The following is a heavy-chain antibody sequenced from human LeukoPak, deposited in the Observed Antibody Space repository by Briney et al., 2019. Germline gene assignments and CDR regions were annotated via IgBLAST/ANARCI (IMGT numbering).Heavy chain of an antibody. CDR2: IYYSGST. D-gene: IGHD2-8*01. CDR3: ARVGNIVLMVYAISS. CDR1: GGSISSYY. J-gene: IGHJ5*02. Sequence: SETLSLTCTVSGGSISSYYWSWIRQPPGKGLEWIGYIYYSGSTNYNPFLKSRVTISVDTSKNQFSLKLSSVTAADTAVYYCARVGNIVLMVYAISSWGQGTLVTVSS. V-gene: IGHV4-59*01.